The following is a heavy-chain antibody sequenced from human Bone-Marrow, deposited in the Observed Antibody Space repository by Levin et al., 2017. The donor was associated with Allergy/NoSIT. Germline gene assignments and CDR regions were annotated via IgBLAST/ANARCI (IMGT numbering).Heavy chain of an antibody. CDR3: ARDRVVVVGLFQS. Sequence: GESLKISCAASGFHFTTHAMSWVRQAPGQGLEWVSAISGSGDSTFYSESVKGRFTISRDNSKNTFSLQMNNLIAEDTGIYYCARDRVVVVGLFQSWGQGTQVTVSS. CDR1: GFHFTTHA. J-gene: IGHJ5*02. D-gene: IGHD2-15*01. V-gene: IGHV3-23*01. CDR2: ISGSGDST.